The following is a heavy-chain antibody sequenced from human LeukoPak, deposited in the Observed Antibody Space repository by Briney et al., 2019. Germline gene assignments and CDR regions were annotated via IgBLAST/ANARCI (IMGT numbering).Heavy chain of an antibody. J-gene: IGHJ4*02. CDR1: GFTFSSYG. Sequence: GGSLRLSCAASGFTFSSYGMHWVRQAPGKGLEWVAFIRYDGSNKYYADSVKGRFTISRDNSKNTLYLQMNSLRAEDTAVYYCVRGGGYSYGSFDYWGQGTLVTVSS. D-gene: IGHD5-18*01. CDR2: IRYDGSNK. CDR3: VRGGGYSYGSFDY. V-gene: IGHV3-30*02.